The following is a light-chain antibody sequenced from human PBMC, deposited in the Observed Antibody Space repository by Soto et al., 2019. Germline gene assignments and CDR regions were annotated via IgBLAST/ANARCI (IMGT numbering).Light chain of an antibody. CDR3: SSYTSSTAYI. V-gene: IGLV2-14*03. Sequence: QSALTQPASVSGSPGQSITISCTGTSSDVGGYSYVSWYQQHPGDAPKLMIFHVTNWPSGVSDRFSGSKSGNTASLTISGLQAEDEADYYCSSYTSSTAYIFGTGTKLTVL. J-gene: IGLJ1*01. CDR1: SSDVGGYSY. CDR2: HVT.